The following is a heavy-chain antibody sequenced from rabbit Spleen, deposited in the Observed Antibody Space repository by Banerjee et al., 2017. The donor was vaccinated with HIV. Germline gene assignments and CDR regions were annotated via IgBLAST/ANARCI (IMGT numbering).Heavy chain of an antibody. J-gene: IGHJ4*01. Sequence: QLVECGGVVVQPGGPLILCRKSAVSIFSSYRMSWVRQAPGKGLEWIGYIIPSFGGTCYANWVNASFTTSCPNAQHQLSLQLTSLTAAYSATYFCVREAGYSGDGYGNLWGPGTLVTVS. CDR3: VREAGYSGDGYGNL. D-gene: IGHD7-1*01. CDR1: VSIFSSYR. V-gene: IGHV1S7*01. CDR2: IIPSFGGT.